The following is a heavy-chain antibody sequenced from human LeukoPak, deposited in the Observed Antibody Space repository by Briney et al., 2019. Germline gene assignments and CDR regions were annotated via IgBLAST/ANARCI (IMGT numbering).Heavy chain of an antibody. V-gene: IGHV4-39*07. CDR3: ARDLTIAARPGYYYYYMDV. CDR1: GGSISSSSYY. J-gene: IGHJ6*03. Sequence: SETLSLTCTVSGGSISSSSYYWGWIRQPPGKGLEWIGSIYYSGSTNYNPSLKSRVTISVDTSKNQFSLKLSSVTAADTAVYYCARDLTIAARPGYYYYYMDVWGKGTTVTVSS. D-gene: IGHD6-6*01. CDR2: IYYSGST.